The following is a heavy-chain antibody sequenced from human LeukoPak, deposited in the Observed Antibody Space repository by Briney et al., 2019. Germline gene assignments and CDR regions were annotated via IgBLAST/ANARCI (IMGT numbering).Heavy chain of an antibody. CDR3: AKGRTTYYFGSGSFDLDY. Sequence: GGSLRLSCAASGFTFSSYGMHWVRQAPGKGLEWVAVISYDGSNKYYADSVKGRFTISRDNSKNTLYLQMNSLRPGDTAVYYCAKGRTTYYFGSGSFDLDYWGQGNLVTVSS. J-gene: IGHJ4*02. V-gene: IGHV3-30*18. CDR1: GFTFSSYG. D-gene: IGHD3-10*01. CDR2: ISYDGSNK.